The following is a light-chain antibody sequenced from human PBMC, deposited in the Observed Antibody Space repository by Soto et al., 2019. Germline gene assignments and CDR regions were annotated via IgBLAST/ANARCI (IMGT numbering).Light chain of an antibody. Sequence: EVVMTQSPATLSVSPGERATLSCRASQSVSTNLAWYQQKPGQAPRVLIYGASTRATAVPARFSGSGSGTEFTLTISSLQPEDFAVYYCQQYNNWPPWTFGQGTKVEIK. J-gene: IGKJ1*01. CDR1: QSVSTN. V-gene: IGKV3-15*01. CDR3: QQYNNWPPWT. CDR2: GAS.